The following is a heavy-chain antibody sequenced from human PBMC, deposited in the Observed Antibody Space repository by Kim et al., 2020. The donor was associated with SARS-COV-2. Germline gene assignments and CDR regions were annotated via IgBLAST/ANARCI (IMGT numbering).Heavy chain of an antibody. CDR2: IYYSGST. J-gene: IGHJ5*02. CDR1: GGSISSSSYY. D-gene: IGHD2-21*01. Sequence: SETLSLTCTVSGGSISSSSYYWGWIRQPPGKGLEWIGSIYYSGSTYYNPSLKSRVTISVDTSKNQFSLKLSSVTAADTAVYYCARQRDSVNWFDPWGQGT. V-gene: IGHV4-39*01. CDR3: ARQRDSVNWFDP.